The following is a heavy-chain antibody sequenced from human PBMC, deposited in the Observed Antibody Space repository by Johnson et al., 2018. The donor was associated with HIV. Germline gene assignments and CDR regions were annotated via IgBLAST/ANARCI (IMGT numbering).Heavy chain of an antibody. Sequence: EVQLVESGGGVVRPGGSLRLSCAASGFTFDDYGMSWVRQTPGKGLEWVAGINWNGGSTSYADSVRGRFTISRDNAKNSLYLQMNSLRAEDTAVYYCAKALGELKRYDAFDIWGHGTMVTVSS. CDR1: GFTFDDYG. V-gene: IGHV3-20*04. J-gene: IGHJ3*02. CDR3: AKALGELKRYDAFDI. D-gene: IGHD3-10*01. CDR2: INWNGGST.